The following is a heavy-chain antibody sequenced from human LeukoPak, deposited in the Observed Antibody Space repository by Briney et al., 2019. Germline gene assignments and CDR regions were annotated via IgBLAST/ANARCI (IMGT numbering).Heavy chain of an antibody. V-gene: IGHV3-7*03. CDR3: ARVNDYVWGSYEDY. Sequence: GGSLRLSCAASGFTLSSYWMSWVRQAPGKGLEWVANIKQDGSEKYYVDSVKGRFTISRDNAKNSLYLQMNSLRAEDTAVYYCARVNDYVWGSYEDYWGQGTLVTVSS. D-gene: IGHD3-16*01. CDR2: IKQDGSEK. CDR1: GFTLSSYW. J-gene: IGHJ4*02.